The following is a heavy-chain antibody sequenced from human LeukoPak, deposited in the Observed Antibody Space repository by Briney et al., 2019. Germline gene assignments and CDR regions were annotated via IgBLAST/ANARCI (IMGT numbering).Heavy chain of an antibody. V-gene: IGHV4-59*01. D-gene: IGHD6-13*01. CDR3: ARVTGYVMEDYFDY. Sequence: ASETLSLTCTVSGGSISSYYWSWIRQPPGKGLEWIGYIYYSGSTNYNPSLKSRVTISVDTSKNQFSLRLSSVTAADTAVYYCARVTGYVMEDYFDYWGQGTLVTVSS. CDR1: GGSISSYY. J-gene: IGHJ4*02. CDR2: IYYSGST.